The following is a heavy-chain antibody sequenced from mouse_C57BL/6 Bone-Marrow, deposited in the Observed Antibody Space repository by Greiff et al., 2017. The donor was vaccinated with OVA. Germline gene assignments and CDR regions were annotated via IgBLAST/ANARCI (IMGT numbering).Heavy chain of an antibody. V-gene: IGHV3-6*01. CDR1: GYSITSGYY. CDR2: LSYDGSN. D-gene: IGHD1-1*02. Sequence: EVQLQESGPGLVKPSQSLSLTCSVTGYSITSGYYWNWIRQFPGGKLGWGGYLSYDGSNNYNPSLKNRITITRDTSKNQFFLKLNSVTTEDTAAYYCARRGIYFDYWGQGTTLTVSS. J-gene: IGHJ2*01. CDR3: ARRGIYFDY.